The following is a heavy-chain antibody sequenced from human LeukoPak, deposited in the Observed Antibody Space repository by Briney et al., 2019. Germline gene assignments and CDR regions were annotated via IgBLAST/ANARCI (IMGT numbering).Heavy chain of an antibody. J-gene: IGHJ4*02. V-gene: IGHV3-30*02. CDR1: GFTFSSYG. Sequence: RPGGSLRLSCAASGFTFSSYGMHWVRQAPGKGLEWVAFIRYDGSNKYYADSVKGRFTISRDNSKNTLYLQMNSLRAEDTAVYYCAKDRGYSYGYFFDYWGQGTLVTVSS. CDR3: AKDRGYSYGYFFDY. D-gene: IGHD5-18*01. CDR2: IRYDGSNK.